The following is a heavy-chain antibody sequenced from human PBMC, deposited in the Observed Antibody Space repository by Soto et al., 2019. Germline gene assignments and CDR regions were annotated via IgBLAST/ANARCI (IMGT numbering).Heavy chain of an antibody. CDR1: GFTFSSYA. CDR2: ISGSGGST. Sequence: GGSLRLSCAASGFTFSSYAMSWVRQAPGKGLEWVSAISGSGGSTYYADSVKGRFTISRDNSKNTLYLQMNSLRAEDTAVYYCAKDGLIVVVTAPQFDYWGQGTLVTVSS. D-gene: IGHD2-21*02. J-gene: IGHJ4*02. CDR3: AKDGLIVVVTAPQFDY. V-gene: IGHV3-23*01.